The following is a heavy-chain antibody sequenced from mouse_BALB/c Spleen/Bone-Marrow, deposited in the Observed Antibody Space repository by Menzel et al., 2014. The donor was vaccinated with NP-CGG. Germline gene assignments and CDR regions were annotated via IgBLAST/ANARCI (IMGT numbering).Heavy chain of an antibody. V-gene: IGHV14-3*02. CDR3: AGGWLPSYAMDY. D-gene: IGHD2-2*01. CDR1: GFNIKDTY. Sequence: VQLQQPGAELVKPGASVKLSCTASGFNIKDTYMHWVKQRPEQGLEWIGRIDPANGNTKYDPKFQGKATITADTSSNTAYLQLSGLTSEDTAVYYCAGGWLPSYAMDYWGQGTSVTVSS. J-gene: IGHJ4*01. CDR2: IDPANGNT.